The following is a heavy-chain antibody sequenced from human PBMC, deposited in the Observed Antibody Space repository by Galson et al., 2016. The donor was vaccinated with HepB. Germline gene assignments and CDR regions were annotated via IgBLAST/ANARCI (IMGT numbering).Heavy chain of an antibody. V-gene: IGHV3-23*01. CDR2: ITISGDYR. D-gene: IGHD6-19*01. J-gene: IGHJ4*02. CDR3: AKDLIVVAGPYFDS. Sequence: SLRLSCAASGFTFSSYAMSWVRQAPGKGLEWVSAITISGDYRYYADSVKGRFTISRDNSKNTLYLQMTSLRAEDTAVYYCAKDLIVVAGPYFDSWGQGTLVTVSS. CDR1: GFTFSSYA.